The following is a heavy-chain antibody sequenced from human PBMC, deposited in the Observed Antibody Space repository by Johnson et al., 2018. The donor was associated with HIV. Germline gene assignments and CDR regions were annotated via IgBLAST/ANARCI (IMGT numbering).Heavy chain of an antibody. D-gene: IGHD5-18*01. J-gene: IGHJ3*01. CDR1: GFNFDDYG. V-gene: IGHV3-20*04. CDR2: IKGNGDST. Sequence: VQLVESGGGEVQPGGSLRLSCAASGFNFDDYGMNWVRQVPGEGLEWVSGIKGNGDSTGYADSVEDRFTISRDNAKNSLYLQMNSLRAEDTAVYYCARGYSYGFILSWGQGTMVTVSS. CDR3: ARGYSYGFILS.